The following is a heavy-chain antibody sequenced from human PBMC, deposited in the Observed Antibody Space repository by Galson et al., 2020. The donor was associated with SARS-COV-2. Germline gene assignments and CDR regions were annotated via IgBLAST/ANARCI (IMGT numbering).Heavy chain of an antibody. CDR3: AKFWSGYYQDFFDS. CDR1: GPTFRNYA. Sequence: GGSLRLSCATSGPTFRNYAMSWVRQAPGKGLEWVSSVIAGGGITYYADSVKGRFTISRDDSKNTLYLQMNRLRAEDTALYYCAKFWSGYYQDFFDSWGQGTLVTVS. CDR2: VIAGGGIT. V-gene: IGHV3-23*01. D-gene: IGHD3-3*01. J-gene: IGHJ4*02.